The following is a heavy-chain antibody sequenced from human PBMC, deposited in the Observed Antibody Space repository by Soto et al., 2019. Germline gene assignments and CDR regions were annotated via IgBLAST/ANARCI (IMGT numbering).Heavy chain of an antibody. CDR1: GFTFSSYE. J-gene: IGHJ6*02. CDR2: ISSSGSTI. CDR3: APAPTGLDV. V-gene: IGHV3-48*03. D-gene: IGHD1-1*01. Sequence: EVHLVESGGGLVQPGGSLRLSCAASGFTFSSYEMNWVRQAPGKGLECVSYISSSGSTIYYADSVKGRFTISRDNARNSLFLQMNGLRAEDTAVYYCAPAPTGLDVWGHGTTVTVSS.